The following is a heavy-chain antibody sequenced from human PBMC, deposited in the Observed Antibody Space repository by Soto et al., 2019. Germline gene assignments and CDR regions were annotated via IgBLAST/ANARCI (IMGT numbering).Heavy chain of an antibody. CDR1: GFTFSSYA. J-gene: IGHJ4*02. CDR2: ISGSGGST. D-gene: IGHD3-10*01. V-gene: IGHV3-23*01. CDR3: AKILTPPLWFGESHDY. Sequence: VSLRLSCAASGFTFSSYAMSWVRQAPWKGLEWVSSISGSGGSTYYADSVKGRFTISRDNSKNTLYLQMNSLRAEDTAVYYCAKILTPPLWFGESHDYWGQGTLVTVSS.